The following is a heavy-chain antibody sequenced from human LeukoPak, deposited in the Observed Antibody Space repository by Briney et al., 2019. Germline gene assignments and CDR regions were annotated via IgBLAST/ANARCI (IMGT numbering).Heavy chain of an antibody. CDR3: ARTLRTWIYYYMDV. CDR2: IYYSGST. V-gene: IGHV4-59*11. J-gene: IGHJ6*03. CDR1: GGSISSHY. Sequence: SETLFLTCTVSGGSISSHYWSWIRQPPGKGLEWIGYIYYSGSTNYNPSLKSRVTISVDTSKNQFSLKLSSVTAADTAVYYCARTLRTWIYYYMDVWGKGTTVTVSS. D-gene: IGHD3-16*01.